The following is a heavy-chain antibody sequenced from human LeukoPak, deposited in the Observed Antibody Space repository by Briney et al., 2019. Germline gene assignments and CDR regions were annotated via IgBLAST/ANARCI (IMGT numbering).Heavy chain of an antibody. CDR1: GGSFSGYY. CDR2: IHDSGST. Sequence: PSETLSLTCAVYGGSFSGYYWSWIRQSPGKGLEWIGYIHDSGSTNYNPSLKSRVSMSVDTSKNQFSLKLSSVTAADTAVYYCARGTYDSSGYYLPSYFDYWGQGTLVTVSS. CDR3: ARGTYDSSGYYLPSYFDY. V-gene: IGHV4-59*01. J-gene: IGHJ4*02. D-gene: IGHD3-22*01.